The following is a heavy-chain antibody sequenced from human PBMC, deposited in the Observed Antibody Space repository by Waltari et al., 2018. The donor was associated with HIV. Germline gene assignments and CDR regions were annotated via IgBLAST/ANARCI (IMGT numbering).Heavy chain of an antibody. CDR3: AKEYSSSQGFDY. CDR2: IRYDGSNK. CDR1: GFTFSSSG. Sequence: QVQLVEAGGGVVQPGGFLGLPGAASGFTFSSSGMPWAGQAPGKGLEWVEFIRYDGSNKYYADSVKGRFTISRDNSKNTLYLQMNSLRAEDTAVYYCAKEYSSSQGFDYWGQGTLVTVSS. D-gene: IGHD6-13*01. J-gene: IGHJ4*02. V-gene: IGHV3-30*02.